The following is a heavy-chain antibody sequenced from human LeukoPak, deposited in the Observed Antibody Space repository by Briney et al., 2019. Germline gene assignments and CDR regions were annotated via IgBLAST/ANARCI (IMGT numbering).Heavy chain of an antibody. D-gene: IGHD6-13*01. CDR2: IYYSGST. J-gene: IGHJ5*02. CDR1: GGSISSGGYY. V-gene: IGHV4-31*03. Sequence: PSETLSLTCTVSGGSISSGGYYWSWIRQHPGKGLEWIGYIYYSGSTYYNPSLKSRVTISVDTSKNHFSPKLSSVTAADTAVYYCARVAYSSSWYWFDTWGQGTLVTVSS. CDR3: ARVAYSSSWYWFDT.